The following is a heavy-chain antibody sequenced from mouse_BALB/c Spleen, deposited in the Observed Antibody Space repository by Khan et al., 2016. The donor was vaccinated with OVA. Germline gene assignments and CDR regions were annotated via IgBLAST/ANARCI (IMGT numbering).Heavy chain of an antibody. J-gene: IGHJ3*01. CDR1: GYTFTSYT. V-gene: IGHV1-4*01. Sequence: QVHVKQSGAELARPGASVKMSCKASGYTFTSYTIHWIKKRPGQGLEWIGYINPSNGYTNYNQKFKDKATLTTDKSSTTAYLQLSSLTYDDSAVYNCVRDGAYHRNDGWFAYWGQGTLVTVSA. CDR2: INPSNGYT. CDR3: VRDGAYHRNDGWFAY. D-gene: IGHD2-14*01.